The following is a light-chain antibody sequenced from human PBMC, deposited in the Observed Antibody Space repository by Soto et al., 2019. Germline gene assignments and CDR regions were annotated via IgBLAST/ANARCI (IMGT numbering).Light chain of an antibody. CDR2: GAY. Sequence: EIVLTQSPATLSLSPGERATLSCRASQSVTSGYLAWYQQQPNQAPRLLIYGAYTRAAGVPARFSGSGSGTEFTLTITSLQSEDIALYYCQQYNIWPPITFGRGTRLEIK. V-gene: IGKV3-15*01. CDR1: QSVTSG. J-gene: IGKJ5*01. CDR3: QQYNIWPPIT.